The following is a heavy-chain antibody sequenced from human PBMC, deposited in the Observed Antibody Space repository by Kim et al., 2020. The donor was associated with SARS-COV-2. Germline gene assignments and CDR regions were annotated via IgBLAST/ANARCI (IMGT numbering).Heavy chain of an antibody. V-gene: IGHV4-31*03. D-gene: IGHD3-9*01. CDR1: GGSISSGGYY. CDR2: IYYSGST. Sequence: SETLSLTCTVSGGSISSGGYYWSWIRQHPGKGLEWIGYIYYSGSTYYNPSPKSRVTISVDTSKNQFSLKLSSVTAADTAVYYCARDRAPTLRYFDWKQYWYFDLWGRGTLVTVSS. CDR3: ARDRAPTLRYFDWKQYWYFDL. J-gene: IGHJ2*01.